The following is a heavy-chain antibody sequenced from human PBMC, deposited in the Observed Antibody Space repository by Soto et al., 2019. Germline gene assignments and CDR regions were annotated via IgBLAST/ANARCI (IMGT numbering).Heavy chain of an antibody. CDR2: FNPTNGST. V-gene: IGHV1-46*01. CDR1: GYTFINYY. Sequence: QVQLVQSGAEVKKPGASVKLSCKASGYTFINYYIHWVRQAPGQGLEWMGIFNPTNGSTNYAQKFQGRVTLTMDTSTRTVYMELSSLRFDDTAVYYCARDLAAGDYWGQGTLVTVSS. CDR3: ARDLAAGDY. D-gene: IGHD6-13*01. J-gene: IGHJ4*02.